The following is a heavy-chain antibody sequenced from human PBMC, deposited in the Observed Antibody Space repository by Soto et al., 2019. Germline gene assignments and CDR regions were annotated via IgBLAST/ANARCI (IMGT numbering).Heavy chain of an antibody. V-gene: IGHV4-39*01. Sequence: QLQLQESGPGLVKPSETLSLTCTVSGGSISSSSYYWGWIRQPPGKGLEWIGSIYYSGSTYYNPSLKSRVTISVDTSKNQFSLKLSSVTAADTAVYYCARRARTYYYDSSGYYPDYWGQGTLVTVSS. J-gene: IGHJ4*02. CDR2: IYYSGST. D-gene: IGHD3-22*01. CDR3: ARRARTYYYDSSGYYPDY. CDR1: GGSISSSSYY.